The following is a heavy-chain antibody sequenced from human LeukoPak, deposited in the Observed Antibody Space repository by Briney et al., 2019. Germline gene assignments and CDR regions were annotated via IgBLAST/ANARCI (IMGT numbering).Heavy chain of an antibody. CDR3: ARDRLRYCSSTSCPLGSY. D-gene: IGHD2-2*01. Sequence: GGSLRLSCAASGFTFSSYGMHWVRQAPGKGLEWVAVIWYDGSNKYYADSVKGRFTISRDNSKNTLYLQMNSLRAEDTAVYYRARDRLRYCSSTSCPLGSYWGQGTLVTVSS. J-gene: IGHJ4*02. CDR1: GFTFSSYG. CDR2: IWYDGSNK. V-gene: IGHV3-33*01.